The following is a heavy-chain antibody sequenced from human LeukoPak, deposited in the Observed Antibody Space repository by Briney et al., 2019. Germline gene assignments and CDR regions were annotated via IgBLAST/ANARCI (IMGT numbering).Heavy chain of an antibody. CDR3: ARESPWGFDAFDV. J-gene: IGHJ3*01. CDR2: IADTGGST. D-gene: IGHD7-27*01. Sequence: PGGSLRLSCAASGFTFGTYAMSWVRQAPGKVLEWVSAIADTGGSTYSADSVKGRFTISRDNAKSSLYLQMNSLRAEDTAVYYCARESPWGFDAFDVWGQGTVVTVSS. V-gene: IGHV3-23*01. CDR1: GFTFGTYA.